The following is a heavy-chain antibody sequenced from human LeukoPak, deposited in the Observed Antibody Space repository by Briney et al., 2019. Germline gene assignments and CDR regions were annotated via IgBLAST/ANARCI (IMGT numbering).Heavy chain of an antibody. D-gene: IGHD6-13*01. Sequence: GGSLRPSCAASGFTFSSYAMSWVRQAPGKGLEWVSAISGSGGSTYYADSVKGRFTISRDNSKNTLYLQMNSLRAEDTAVYYCAKSIAAAGVLTYYSDYWGQGTLVTVSS. J-gene: IGHJ4*02. CDR3: AKSIAAAGVLTYYSDY. CDR1: GFTFSSYA. V-gene: IGHV3-23*01. CDR2: ISGSGGST.